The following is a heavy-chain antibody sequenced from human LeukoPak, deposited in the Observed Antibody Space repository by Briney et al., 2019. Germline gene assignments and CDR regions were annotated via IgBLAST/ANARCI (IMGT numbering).Heavy chain of an antibody. Sequence: SETLSLTCTVSSYSISSGYYWGWIRQPPGKGLEWIGSIYHSGSTYYNPSLKSRVTISVDTSKNQFSLKLSSVTAADTAVYYCARERVAGSDYWGQGTLVTVSS. J-gene: IGHJ4*02. CDR3: ARERVAGSDY. D-gene: IGHD6-19*01. CDR1: SYSISSGYY. CDR2: IYHSGST. V-gene: IGHV4-38-2*02.